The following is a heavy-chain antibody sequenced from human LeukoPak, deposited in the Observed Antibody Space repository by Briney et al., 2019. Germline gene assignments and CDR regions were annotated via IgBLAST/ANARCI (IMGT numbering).Heavy chain of an antibody. J-gene: IGHJ6*03. CDR2: IYTSGST. V-gene: IGHV4-4*07. CDR3: ARDRRYYYDSSGYFYYYYYYYYMDV. Sequence: SETLSLTXTVSGGSISSYYWSWIRQPAGKGLEWIGRIYTSGSTNYNPSLKRRVTMSVDTSKNQFSLKLSSVTAADTAVYYCARDRRYYYDSSGYFYYYYYYYYMDVWGKGTTVTVSS. D-gene: IGHD3-22*01. CDR1: GGSISSYY.